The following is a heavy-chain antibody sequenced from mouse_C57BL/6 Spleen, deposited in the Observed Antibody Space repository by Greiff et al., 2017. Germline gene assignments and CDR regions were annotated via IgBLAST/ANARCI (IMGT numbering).Heavy chain of an antibody. Sequence: EVQLQQSGPELVKPGASVKIPCKASGYTFTDYNMDWVKQSHGKSLEWIGDINPNNGATNYNQKFKGKATLTVDKSSSTAYMELRSLTSEDTAVYYCARGGESGTFDYWGQGTTLTVSS. J-gene: IGHJ2*01. V-gene: IGHV1-18*01. CDR1: GYTFTDYN. CDR3: ARGGESGTFDY. CDR2: INPNNGAT. D-gene: IGHD4-1*01.